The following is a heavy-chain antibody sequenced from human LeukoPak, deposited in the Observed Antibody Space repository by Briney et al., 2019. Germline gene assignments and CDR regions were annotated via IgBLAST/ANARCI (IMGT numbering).Heavy chain of an antibody. J-gene: IGHJ3*02. Sequence: ASVKVSCKGSGYTFTSYGISWVRQAPGQGLEWMGWISAYNGNTNYAQKLQGRVTMTTDTSTSTAYMELRSLRSDDTAVYYCARGGDIVVVTADGDAFDIWGQGTMVTVSS. CDR1: GYTFTSYG. D-gene: IGHD2-21*02. CDR2: ISAYNGNT. V-gene: IGHV1-18*01. CDR3: ARGGDIVVVTADGDAFDI.